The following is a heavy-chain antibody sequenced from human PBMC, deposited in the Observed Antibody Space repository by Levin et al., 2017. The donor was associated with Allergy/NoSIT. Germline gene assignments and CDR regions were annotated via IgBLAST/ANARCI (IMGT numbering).Heavy chain of an antibody. Sequence: PGGSLRLSCAASGFTFSNYAMSWVRQAPGKGLEWVSGITGSGDRTYYADSAKGRFTISRDNSKNTLYLQMSSLRAEDTAIFYCAKERQCSNTVCQFDSWGQGTLVTVSS. CDR3: AKERQCSNTVCQFDS. V-gene: IGHV3-23*01. CDR2: ITGSGDRT. D-gene: IGHD2-8*01. CDR1: GFTFSNYA. J-gene: IGHJ4*02.